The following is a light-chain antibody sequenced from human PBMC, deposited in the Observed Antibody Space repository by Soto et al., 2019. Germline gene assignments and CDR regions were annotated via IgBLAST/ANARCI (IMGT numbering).Light chain of an antibody. CDR2: GNS. J-gene: IGLJ2*01. CDR1: SSNIVAGYD. CDR3: QSYDISLSGVV. Sequence: QSVLTQPPSVSGAPGQRVTISCTGSSSNIVAGYDVHWYQQLPGTAPKLLIYGNSNRPSGVPDRFSGSNSGTSASLAITGLQAEDEADYYCQSYDISLSGVVFGGGTKLTVL. V-gene: IGLV1-40*01.